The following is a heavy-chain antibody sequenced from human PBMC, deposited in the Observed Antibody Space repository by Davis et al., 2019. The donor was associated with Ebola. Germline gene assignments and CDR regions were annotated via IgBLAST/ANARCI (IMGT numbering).Heavy chain of an antibody. CDR1: GGSFSSYH. J-gene: IGHJ6*03. CDR3: ATDLWFGGGYLDV. Sequence: PSETLSLTCTLSGGSFSSYHWSWIRQPAGKGLEWIGRTHISGLTNYNPSLKSRLSMSLDKSKNHFSLRLTSVTAADAAIYYCATDLWFGGGYLDVWGKGTTVTVSS. D-gene: IGHD3-10*01. V-gene: IGHV4-4*07. CDR2: THISGLT.